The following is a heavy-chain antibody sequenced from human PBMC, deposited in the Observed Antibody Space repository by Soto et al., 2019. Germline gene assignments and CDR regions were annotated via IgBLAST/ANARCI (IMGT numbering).Heavy chain of an antibody. CDR1: GGTFSSYA. Sequence: GASVKVSCKASGGTFSSYAISWVRQAPGQGLEWMGGIIPIFGTANYAQKFQGRVTITADESTSTAYMELSSLRSEDTAVYYCASGYYYDSSGYYQTLDYWGQGNLVTVSS. CDR2: IIPIFGTA. J-gene: IGHJ4*02. CDR3: ASGYYYDSSGYYQTLDY. V-gene: IGHV1-69*13. D-gene: IGHD3-22*01.